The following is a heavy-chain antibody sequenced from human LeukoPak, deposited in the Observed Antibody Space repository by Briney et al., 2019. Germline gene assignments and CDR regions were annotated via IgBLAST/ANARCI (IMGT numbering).Heavy chain of an antibody. J-gene: IGHJ4*02. CDR1: GYTFTSYG. V-gene: IGHV1-18*01. CDR2: ISAYNGNT. CDR3: ARWEHYYDSSGYSLDY. Sequence: ASVKVSCKASGYTFTSYGISLVRQAPGQGLEWMGWISAYNGNTNYAQKLQGRVTMTTDTSTSTAYMELRSLRSDDTAVYYCARWEHYYDSSGYSLDYWGQGTLVTVSS. D-gene: IGHD3-22*01.